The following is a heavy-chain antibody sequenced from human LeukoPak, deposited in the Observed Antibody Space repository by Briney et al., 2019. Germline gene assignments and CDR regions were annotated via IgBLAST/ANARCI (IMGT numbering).Heavy chain of an antibody. CDR3: ARGEFLITIFGVVISPDAFDI. CDR1: GGSFSGFY. CDR2: INHSGST. D-gene: IGHD3-3*01. V-gene: IGHV4-34*01. J-gene: IGHJ3*02. Sequence: SETLSLTCAVSGGSFSGFYWSWIRQPPGKGLEWIGEINHSGSTNYNPSLKSRVTISVDTSKNQFSLKLSSVTAADTAVYYCARGEFLITIFGVVISPDAFDIWGQGTMVTVSS.